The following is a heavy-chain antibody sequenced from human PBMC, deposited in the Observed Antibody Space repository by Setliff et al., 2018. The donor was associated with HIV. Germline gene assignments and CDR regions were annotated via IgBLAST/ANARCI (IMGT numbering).Heavy chain of an antibody. V-gene: IGHV4-38-2*02. J-gene: IGHJ3*02. CDR2: IYHSGST. Sequence: PSETLSLTCGVSSGSINGYHWSWVRQAPGRGLEWIGSIYHSGSTYYNPSLKSRVTISVDTSKNQFSLKLSSVTAAGTAVYYCAREDTVTTAFDIWGQGTMVTVSS. CDR1: SGSINGYH. CDR3: AREDTVTTAFDI. D-gene: IGHD4-4*01.